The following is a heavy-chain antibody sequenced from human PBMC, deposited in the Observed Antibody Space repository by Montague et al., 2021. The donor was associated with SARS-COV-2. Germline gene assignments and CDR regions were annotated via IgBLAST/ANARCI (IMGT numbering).Heavy chain of an antibody. J-gene: IGHJ4*02. V-gene: IGHV4-59*08. Sequence: SETLSLTCTVSGAPISSYYWSWTRQPPGKGLEWIGYIYYSGSTDYNPSLKSRVTISLDTSKNQVSLNVSSVTAADTAVYYCATQEDPSGWIPGPFDFWGQGTLLTVSS. D-gene: IGHD6-19*01. CDR2: IYYSGST. CDR1: GAPISSYY. CDR3: ATQEDPSGWIPGPFDF.